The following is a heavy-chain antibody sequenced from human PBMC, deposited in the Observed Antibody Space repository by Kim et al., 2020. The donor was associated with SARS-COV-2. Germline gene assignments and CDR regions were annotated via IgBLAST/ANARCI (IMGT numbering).Heavy chain of an antibody. V-gene: IGHV3-74*01. J-gene: IGHJ6*02. CDR1: GFAFSSNW. Sequence: GGSLRLSCAASGFAFSSNWMHWVRQTPGKGLVWVSRITSDGTASGYADSVKGRFTISRDNAKNTLYLQMNSLRAEDTAVYYCARAGEGAYAYGMDLWGQGGTVTVSS. D-gene: IGHD5-12*01. CDR3: ARAGEGAYAYGMDL. CDR2: ITSDGTAS.